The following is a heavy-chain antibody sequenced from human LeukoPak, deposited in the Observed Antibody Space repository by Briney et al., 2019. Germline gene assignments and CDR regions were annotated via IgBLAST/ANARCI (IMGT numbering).Heavy chain of an antibody. V-gene: IGHV3-20*01. D-gene: IGHD6-13*01. J-gene: IGHJ4*02. Sequence: GGSLRLSCAASGFTFDDYGMSWVRQAPGKGLEWVSGINWNGGSTGYADSVKGRFTISRDNAKNSLYVQMNSVRAEDRALYHCARVSSSWTTFDYWGQGTLVTVSS. CDR1: GFTFDDYG. CDR3: ARVSSSWTTFDY. CDR2: INWNGGST.